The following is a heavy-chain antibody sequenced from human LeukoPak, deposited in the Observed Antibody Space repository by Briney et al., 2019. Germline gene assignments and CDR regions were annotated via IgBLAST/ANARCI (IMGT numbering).Heavy chain of an antibody. CDR2: IYPGDSGT. V-gene: IGHV5-51*01. D-gene: IGHD4-23*01. Sequence: GGSLKISCKGSGYTFTSYWIGWVRQMPGKGLEWMGIIYPGDSGTRYSPSFQGQVTISADKSISTAYLQWSSLKASDTAMYYCALPLNVGNSGIFDYWGQGTLVTVSS. J-gene: IGHJ4*02. CDR1: GYTFTSYW. CDR3: ALPLNVGNSGIFDY.